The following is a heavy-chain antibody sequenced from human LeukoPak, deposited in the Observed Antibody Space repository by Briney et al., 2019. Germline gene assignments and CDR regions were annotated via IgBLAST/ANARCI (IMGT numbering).Heavy chain of an antibody. CDR1: GFTFSSYA. CDR2: ISGSGGST. V-gene: IGHV3-23*01. D-gene: IGHD6-13*01. J-gene: IGHJ4*02. CDR3: AKDTSYSSSWSDY. Sequence: GGSLRLPCAASGFTFSSYAMSWVRQAPGKGLEWVSAISGSGGSTYYADSVKGRFTISRDNSKNTLYLQMNSLRAEDTAVYYCAKDTSYSSSWSDYWGQGTLVTVSS.